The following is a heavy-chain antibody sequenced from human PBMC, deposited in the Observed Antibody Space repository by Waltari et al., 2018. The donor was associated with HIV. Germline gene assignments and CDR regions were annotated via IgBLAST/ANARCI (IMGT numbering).Heavy chain of an antibody. V-gene: IGHV3-7*01. Sequence: VHLVESVAGLVQPGGSLRLACGASGSPRGSYWMCWVRQAPGKGLEWVGNIKEDGSDNYYVDSVKGRFTISRDNAKSVLYLRMNNLRAEDTAVYYCVRVYRSTTGTTGDYWGQGTRVTVSS. J-gene: IGHJ4*02. D-gene: IGHD1-1*01. CDR1: GSPRGSYW. CDR2: IKEDGSDN. CDR3: VRVYRSTTGTTGDY.